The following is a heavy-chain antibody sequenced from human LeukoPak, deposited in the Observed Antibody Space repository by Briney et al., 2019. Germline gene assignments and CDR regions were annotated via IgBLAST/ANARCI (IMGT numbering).Heavy chain of an antibody. CDR3: ARDRAIVGATMGGLDVWFDP. Sequence: ASVKVSCKASGYTFSSYHIHWVRQAPGQGLEWMGKINPSFNPGPEITTYAQKFQGRVTMTRDTSTNTVYMELSSLRSDDTAVYYCARDRAIVGATMGGLDVWFDPWGQGTLVTVSS. CDR2: INPSFNPGPEIT. CDR1: GYTFSSYH. J-gene: IGHJ5*02. D-gene: IGHD1-26*01. V-gene: IGHV1-46*01.